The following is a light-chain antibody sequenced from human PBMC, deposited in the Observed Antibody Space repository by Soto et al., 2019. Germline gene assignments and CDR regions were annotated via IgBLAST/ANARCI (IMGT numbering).Light chain of an antibody. CDR1: QSLSPG. CDR2: DVS. J-gene: IGKJ3*01. Sequence: DIRMTQSPSTLSASVVXXVSXPCRASQSLSPGLAGYQQKPGKAPXXRIYDVSRLEGGVPSRFSGSGSGAEFTLTINSLHPDDSATYYCQQYNTYCTFGPGTKVDIK. CDR3: QQYNTYCT. V-gene: IGKV1-5*01.